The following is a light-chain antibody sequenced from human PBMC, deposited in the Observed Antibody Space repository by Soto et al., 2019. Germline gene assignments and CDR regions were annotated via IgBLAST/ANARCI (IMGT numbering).Light chain of an antibody. CDR2: GEY. V-gene: IGKV1-27*01. Sequence: DIQLTQSPSVLSASVGDTLTITCRASQALSNYLAWYQQKPGKAPDILIYGEYTLQSGVPYRFSGSGSGTDLNLTISSLQPEDVAIYYCQQYNSGLITCGQGTRLEIK. J-gene: IGKJ5*01. CDR1: QALSNY. CDR3: QQYNSGLIT.